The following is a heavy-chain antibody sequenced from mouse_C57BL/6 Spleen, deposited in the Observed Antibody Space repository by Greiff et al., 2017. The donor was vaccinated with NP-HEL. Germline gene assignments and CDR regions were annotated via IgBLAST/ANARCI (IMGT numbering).Heavy chain of an antibody. CDR1: GYTFTSYW. Sequence: QVQLQQPGAELVMPGASVKLSCKASGYTFTSYWMHWVKQRPGQGLEWIGEIDPSDSYTNYNQKFKGKATLTVDKSSSTAYMQLSSLPSEDSAGYYCGTAQAMAYWGQGTLVTVSA. CDR2: IDPSDSYT. V-gene: IGHV1-69*01. J-gene: IGHJ3*01. CDR3: GTAQAMAY. D-gene: IGHD3-2*02.